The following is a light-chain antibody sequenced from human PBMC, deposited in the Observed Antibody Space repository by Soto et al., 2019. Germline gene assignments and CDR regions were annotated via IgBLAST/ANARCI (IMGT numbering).Light chain of an antibody. Sequence: QSVLTQPPSVSGAPGQRVTISCTWSSSNIGAGYDVHWYQQLPGTAPKLLIYGNSNRPSGVPDRFSGSKSGTSASLAITGLQAEDEADYYCQSYDSSLSGDVVFGGGTKLPVL. CDR2: GNS. CDR3: QSYDSSLSGDVV. V-gene: IGLV1-40*01. CDR1: SSNIGAGYD. J-gene: IGLJ2*01.